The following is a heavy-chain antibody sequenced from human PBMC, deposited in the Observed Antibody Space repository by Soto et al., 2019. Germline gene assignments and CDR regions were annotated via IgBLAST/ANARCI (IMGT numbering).Heavy chain of an antibody. J-gene: IGHJ4*02. CDR1: GFTVSSNY. V-gene: IGHV3-66*01. CDR3: ASGYYPDY. Sequence: PGGSLRLSCAASGFTVSSNYMNWVRQAPGKGLEWVSVIYSGGSTFYADSVKGRFIISRDNSKNTLYLQMNSLRAEDTAVYYCASGYYPDYWGQGTLVTVSS. CDR2: IYSGGST. D-gene: IGHD3-22*01.